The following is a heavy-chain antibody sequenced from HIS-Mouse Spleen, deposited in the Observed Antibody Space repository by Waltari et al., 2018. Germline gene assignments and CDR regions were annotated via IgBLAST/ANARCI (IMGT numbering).Heavy chain of an antibody. CDR2: IGTAGDT. CDR1: GFTFSSHD. D-gene: IGHD4-4*01. Sequence: EVQLVESGGGLVQPGGSLRLSCAASGFTFSSHDLPWVRQATGKGLEGVSAIGTAGDTYYPGSVKGRFTISRENAKNSLYLQMNSLRAGDTAVYYCARGYSNYVPYFDYWGQGTLVTVSS. J-gene: IGHJ4*02. V-gene: IGHV3-13*01. CDR3: ARGYSNYVPYFDY.